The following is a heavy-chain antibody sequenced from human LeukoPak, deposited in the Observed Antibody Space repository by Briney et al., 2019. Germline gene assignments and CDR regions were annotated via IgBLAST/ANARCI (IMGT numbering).Heavy chain of an antibody. J-gene: IGHJ4*02. Sequence: GGSLRLSCAASGFTFSRSAMTWVRQGPGTGLEFVASIIYSGGATYYADSVKSRFTISRDNSKNTLYLQMNSLRAEDTALYYCAKDGLYYDGSEHVYYFDSWGQGTLVTVSS. CDR2: IIYSGGAT. V-gene: IGHV3-23*01. CDR1: GFTFSRSA. CDR3: AKDGLYYDGSEHVYYFDS. D-gene: IGHD3-22*01.